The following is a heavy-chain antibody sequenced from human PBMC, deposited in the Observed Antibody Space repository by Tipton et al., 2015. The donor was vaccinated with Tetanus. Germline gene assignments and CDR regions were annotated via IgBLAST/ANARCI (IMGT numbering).Heavy chain of an antibody. CDR2: IYESGDT. CDR1: GDSISGGSYY. J-gene: IGHJ4*02. Sequence: TLSLTCTVSGDSISGGSYYWAWIRQPPGKGLEWIGSIYESGDTYYIPSLKSRVTVSVDTSKNQFSLNLSSVTAADTAVYYCARWETVTTKIHYWGQGTLVTVSS. V-gene: IGHV4-39*01. D-gene: IGHD4-17*01. CDR3: ARWETVTTKIHY.